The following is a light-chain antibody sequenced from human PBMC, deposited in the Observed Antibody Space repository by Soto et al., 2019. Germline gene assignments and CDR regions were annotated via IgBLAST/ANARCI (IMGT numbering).Light chain of an antibody. CDR1: QSVNSY. CDR2: DAS. V-gene: IGKV3-11*01. Sequence: EIVLTQSPATLSLSPGERATLSCRASQSVNSYLAWYQQKPGQAPRLLIYDASSRATGIPARFSGSGSGTDVTLTISSLEPEDFAVYYCQQRSNWPMYTFGQGTKLEIK. J-gene: IGKJ2*01. CDR3: QQRSNWPMYT.